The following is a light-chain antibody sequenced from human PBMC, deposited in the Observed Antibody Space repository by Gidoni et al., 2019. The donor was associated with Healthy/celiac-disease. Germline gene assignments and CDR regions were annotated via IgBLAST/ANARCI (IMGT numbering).Light chain of an antibody. CDR2: DDS. V-gene: IGLV3-21*02. Sequence: SYVLTQPPSVPVAPGQTARITCGGNNIGSKSVDWYQERPGQAPVLVVYDDSDRPSGIPERFSGSNSGNTATLTISRVEAGDEADYYCQVWDSSSDHWVFGGGTKLTVL. CDR1: NIGSKS. CDR3: QVWDSSSDHWV. J-gene: IGLJ3*02.